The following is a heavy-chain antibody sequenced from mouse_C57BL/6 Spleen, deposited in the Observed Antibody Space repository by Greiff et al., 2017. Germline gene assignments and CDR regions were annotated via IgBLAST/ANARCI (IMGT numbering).Heavy chain of an antibody. D-gene: IGHD1-1*01. V-gene: IGHV1-82*01. CDR3: ARSSSFWYFDV. Sequence: VQLVESGPELVKPGASVKISCKASGYAFSSSWMNWVKQRPGKGLEWIGRIYPGDGDTNYNGKFKGKATLTADESSSTAYMQLSSLTSEDSAVYFCARSSSFWYFDVWGTGTTVTVSS. CDR2: IYPGDGDT. J-gene: IGHJ1*03. CDR1: GYAFSSSW.